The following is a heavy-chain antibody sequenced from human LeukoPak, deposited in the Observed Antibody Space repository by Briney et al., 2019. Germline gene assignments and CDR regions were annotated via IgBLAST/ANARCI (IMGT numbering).Heavy chain of an antibody. CDR3: ANADTEDYFDS. V-gene: IGHV4-38-2*01. Sequence: NPSEILSLTCAVSGYSISRDFYWGWVRQPPGKGLEWVGSIYHDETTYYNPSLKSRVTISLDTSRKQFSLNLASVTAADTAIYYCANADTEDYFDSWGQGTLVTVSS. D-gene: IGHD3-16*01. J-gene: IGHJ4*02. CDR2: IYHDETT. CDR1: GYSISRDFY.